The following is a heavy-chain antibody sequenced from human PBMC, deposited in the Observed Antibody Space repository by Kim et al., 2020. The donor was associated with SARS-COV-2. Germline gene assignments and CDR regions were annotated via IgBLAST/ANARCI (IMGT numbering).Heavy chain of an antibody. CDR3: AKGGPAGATTLFDY. Sequence: GGSLRLSCAASGFTFSSYAMSWVRQAPGKGLEWVSVIYSGGSSTYYADSVKGRFTISRDNSKNTLYLQMNSLRAEDTAVYYCAKGGPAGATTLFDYWGQGTLVTVSS. CDR1: GFTFSSYA. CDR2: IYSGGSST. V-gene: IGHV3-23*03. D-gene: IGHD1-26*01. J-gene: IGHJ4*02.